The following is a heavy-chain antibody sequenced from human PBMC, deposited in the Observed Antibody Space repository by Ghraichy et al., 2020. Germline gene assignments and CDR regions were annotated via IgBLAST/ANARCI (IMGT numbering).Heavy chain of an antibody. D-gene: IGHD6-13*01. CDR1: GFSFSAYS. CDR3: ARLPLPRRAAVGDWYFDL. J-gene: IGHJ2*01. Sequence: LNISCEGSGFSFSAYSMIWVRLTPRKALEWVSYITGSSITIFYTDSVKGRFTISRDNAKNSLYLQMNSLRAEDTAVYYCARLPLPRRAAVGDWYFDLWGRGTLVTVSS. CDR2: ITGSSITI. V-gene: IGHV3-48*01.